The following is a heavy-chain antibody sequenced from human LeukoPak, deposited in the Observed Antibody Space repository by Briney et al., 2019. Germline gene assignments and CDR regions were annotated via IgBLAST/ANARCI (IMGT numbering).Heavy chain of an antibody. D-gene: IGHD2-21*01. V-gene: IGHV3-7*01. CDR3: ARDRHQASYYYYYYYMDV. Sequence: GGSLRLSCAASGFTFSSYWMSWVRQAPGKRLEWVANIKQDGSEKYYVDSVKGRFTISRDNAKNSLYLQMNSLRAEDTAVYYCARDRHQASYYYYYYYMDVWGKGTTVTVSS. CDR1: GFTFSSYW. CDR2: IKQDGSEK. J-gene: IGHJ6*03.